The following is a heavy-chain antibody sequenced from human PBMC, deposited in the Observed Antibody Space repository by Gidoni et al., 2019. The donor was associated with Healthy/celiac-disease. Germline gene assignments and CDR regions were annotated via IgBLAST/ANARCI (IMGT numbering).Heavy chain of an antibody. CDR3: ARGEGFWSPLGY. CDR2: ISGSGGST. D-gene: IGHD3-3*01. V-gene: IGHV3-23*01. CDR1: ALTFSSYA. Sequence: EVQLLESGGGLVQPGGSLRLSCAASALTFSSYAMSWVRQAPGKGLEWVSAISGSGGSTYYADSVQGRFTISRENSKNKLYLQRNSLRAEDTAVYYCARGEGFWSPLGYWGQGTLVTVSS. J-gene: IGHJ4*02.